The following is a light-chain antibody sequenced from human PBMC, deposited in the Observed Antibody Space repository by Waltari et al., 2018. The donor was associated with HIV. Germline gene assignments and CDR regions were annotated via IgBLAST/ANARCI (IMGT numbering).Light chain of an antibody. V-gene: IGLV2-14*01. CDR3: SSYTSFKTVV. Sequence: SPGQSITISCTGTNSDIGAYNFVSWYQQHPDQAPRLILFGVTRRPSGISSRFSGLKSGNTASLTIFGLQDEDEADYYCSSYTSFKTVVFGGGTKLTVL. J-gene: IGLJ3*02. CDR2: GVT. CDR1: NSDIGAYNF.